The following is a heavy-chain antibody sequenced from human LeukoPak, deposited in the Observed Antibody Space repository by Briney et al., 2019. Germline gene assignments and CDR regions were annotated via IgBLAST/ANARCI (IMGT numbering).Heavy chain of an antibody. CDR3: AKVVYGDYADWEFDY. CDR1: GFTLSSYE. D-gene: IGHD4-17*01. J-gene: IGHJ4*02. V-gene: IGHV3-23*01. Sequence: GGSLRLSCIASGFTLSSYEMSWIRQAPGKGLEWVSSVDYSGGDTYYADSVKGRFTISRDNSKNTLYLQMNSLRAEDTAVYYCAKVVYGDYADWEFDYWGQGTLVTVSS. CDR2: VDYSGGDT.